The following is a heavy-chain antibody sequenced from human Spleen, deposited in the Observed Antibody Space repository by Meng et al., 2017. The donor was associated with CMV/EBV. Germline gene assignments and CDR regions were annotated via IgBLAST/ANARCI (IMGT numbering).Heavy chain of an antibody. Sequence: GESLKISCTASGFTFSTYDFPWVRQPTGKGLEWVSSIGTVGDTYSIGSVKGRFIISREDAKNSVYLQMNGLRDGDTGLYYCARARSPTHFDYWGQGALVTVSS. J-gene: IGHJ4*02. CDR2: IGTVGDT. CDR3: ARARSPTHFDY. V-gene: IGHV3-13*01. CDR1: GFTFSTYD.